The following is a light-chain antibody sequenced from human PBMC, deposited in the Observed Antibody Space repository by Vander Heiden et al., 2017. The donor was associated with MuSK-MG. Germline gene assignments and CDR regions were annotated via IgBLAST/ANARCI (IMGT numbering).Light chain of an antibody. Sequence: ALQMTQSTSSLSASVGDRVTLTCRASQGIRNDLGRYQQNPGKAPKLLIYSASSLQSGVPSRFSGSGSGTDFTLTISRLQPDDFATYYCRQDDNYPQTFGQGTKVEIK. J-gene: IGKJ1*01. CDR2: SAS. V-gene: IGKV1-6*01. CDR3: RQDDNYPQT. CDR1: QGIRND.